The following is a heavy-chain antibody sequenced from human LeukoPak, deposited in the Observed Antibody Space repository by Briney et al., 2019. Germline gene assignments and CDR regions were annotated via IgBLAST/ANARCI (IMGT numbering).Heavy chain of an antibody. CDR1: GDSINSDRYY. D-gene: IGHD6-6*01. CDR2: ISTGGHT. V-gene: IGHV4-61*09. CDR3: ARSSSIAARRYFQH. Sequence: SETLSLTCTVSGDSINSDRYYWSWIRQPAGKGLERVGHISTGGHTNYNSSLKSRVTISLDTSKDQFSLKLSSVTAADTAVYYCARSSSIAARRYFQHWGQGTLVTVSS. J-gene: IGHJ1*01.